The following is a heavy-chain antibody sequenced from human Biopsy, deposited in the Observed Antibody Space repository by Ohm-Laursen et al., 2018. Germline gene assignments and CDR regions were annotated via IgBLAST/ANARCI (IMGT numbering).Heavy chain of an antibody. CDR2: VYYNGNT. D-gene: IGHD6-19*01. CDR1: YGSISGHF. Sequence: SDTLSLTCAVTYGSISGHFWSWIRQAPGKGLEWIGYVYYNGNTNYSPSLKSRATISLDTSKNQFSLRLTSVTAADTAVYYCASHDSSGWWFFDNWGQGTLVTVS. CDR3: ASHDSSGWWFFDN. V-gene: IGHV4-59*07. J-gene: IGHJ4*02.